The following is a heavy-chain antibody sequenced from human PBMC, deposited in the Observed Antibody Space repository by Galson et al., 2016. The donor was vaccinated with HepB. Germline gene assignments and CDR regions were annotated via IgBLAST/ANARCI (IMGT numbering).Heavy chain of an antibody. CDR2: TYYRSKWYY. CDR3: ARDLGGAYGTGRSLDY. Sequence: CAISGDSVSSNSAAWNWIRQSPSRGLEWLGRTYYRSKWYYDYAVPVKSRITINPDTSKNQFSLHLNSVTPEGTAVYYCARDLGGAYGTGRSLDYWGQGTLVTVSS. V-gene: IGHV6-1*01. CDR1: GDSVSSNSAA. D-gene: IGHD1-1*01. J-gene: IGHJ4*02.